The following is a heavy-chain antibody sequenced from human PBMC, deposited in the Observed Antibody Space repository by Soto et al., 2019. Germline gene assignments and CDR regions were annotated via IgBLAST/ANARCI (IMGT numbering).Heavy chain of an antibody. CDR2: IYYSGST. CDR1: GGSISSSSYY. CDR3: AGLIHQEYSSSSYFDY. D-gene: IGHD6-13*01. J-gene: IGHJ4*02. Sequence: SETLSLTCTVSGGSISSSSYYWGWIRQPPGKGLEWIGSIYYSGSTYYNPSLKSRVTISVDTSKNQFSLKLSSVTAADTAVYYCAGLIHQEYSSSSYFDYWGQGTLVTVSS. V-gene: IGHV4-39*01.